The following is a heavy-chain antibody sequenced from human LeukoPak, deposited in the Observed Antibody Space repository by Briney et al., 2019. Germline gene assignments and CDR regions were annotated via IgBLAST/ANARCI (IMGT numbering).Heavy chain of an antibody. CDR1: GFTFSSYW. CDR2: IKQDGSEK. Sequence: GGSLRLSCAASGFTFSSYWMSWVRQAPGKGLEWVANIKQDGSEKYYVDSVKGRFTISRDNAKNSLYLQMNSLRAEDTAVYYCARDGGYKFHYYYYMDVWGKGTTVTVSS. J-gene: IGHJ6*03. V-gene: IGHV3-7*01. D-gene: IGHD5-24*01. CDR3: ARDGGYKFHYYYYMDV.